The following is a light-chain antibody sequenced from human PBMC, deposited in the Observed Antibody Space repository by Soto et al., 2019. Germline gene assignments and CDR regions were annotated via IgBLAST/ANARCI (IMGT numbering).Light chain of an antibody. CDR1: NLGDKS. Sequence: SYELTQRPAVSVAPGKTASITCGGNNLGDKSVHWYQQKPGQAPVLVIYHDSDRPSGIPERFSGSNSGNTATLTISRVEVGEEADYYCQVWDSSSDHYVFGIGTKVTVL. CDR3: QVWDSSSDHYV. V-gene: IGLV3-21*04. CDR2: HDS. J-gene: IGLJ1*01.